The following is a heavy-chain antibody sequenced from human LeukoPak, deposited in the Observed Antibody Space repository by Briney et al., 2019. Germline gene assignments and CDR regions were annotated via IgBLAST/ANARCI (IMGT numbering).Heavy chain of an antibody. D-gene: IGHD3-3*01. Sequence: GGSLRLSCAASGFTFSTYLMSWVRQAPGKGLEWVANIKQDGSEKYYVDSVKGRFTISRDNAKNSLYLQMNSLRAEDTAVYYCAREGYDFWSCYSFYFDYWGQGTLVTVSS. CDR1: GFTFSTYL. J-gene: IGHJ4*02. V-gene: IGHV3-7*01. CDR2: IKQDGSEK. CDR3: AREGYDFWSCYSFYFDY.